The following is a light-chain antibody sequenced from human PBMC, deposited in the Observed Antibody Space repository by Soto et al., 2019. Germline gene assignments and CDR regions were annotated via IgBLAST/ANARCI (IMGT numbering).Light chain of an antibody. CDR3: QQRSNSGT. CDR2: GAS. Sequence: EIEMTQSPSTLSGSVGERATLSCRASQTVSSSLAWYQQKPGQAPRLLIYGASSRGTGIPSRFSGSGCETQFTLIISSLPSEDFAVYYRQQRSNSGTFGQGTKVDIK. J-gene: IGKJ1*01. CDR1: QTVSSS. V-gene: IGKV3-15*01.